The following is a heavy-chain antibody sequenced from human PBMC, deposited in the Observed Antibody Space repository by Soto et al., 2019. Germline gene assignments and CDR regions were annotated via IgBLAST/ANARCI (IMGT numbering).Heavy chain of an antibody. J-gene: IGHJ5*02. Sequence: QVQLQQWGAGLLKPSETLSLTCAVYGGSFSGYYWSWIRQPPGKGLEWIGEINHSGRTNYNPSLKSRVTISVDTSKNQFSLKLSSVTAADTAVYYCARGPRSLVVVAARRWFDPWGQGTLVTVSS. CDR3: ARGPRSLVVVAARRWFDP. V-gene: IGHV4-34*01. D-gene: IGHD2-15*01. CDR2: INHSGRT. CDR1: GGSFSGYY.